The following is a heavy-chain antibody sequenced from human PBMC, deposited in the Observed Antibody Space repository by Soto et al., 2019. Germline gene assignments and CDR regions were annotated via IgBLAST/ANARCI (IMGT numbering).Heavy chain of an antibody. Sequence: ASVKVSCKASGGTFSSYAISWVRQAPGQGLEWMGGIIPIFGTANYAQKFQGRVTITADESTSTAYMELSSLRSEDTAVYYCARVPGSGSYYNNPPWPWGQGTLVTVSS. V-gene: IGHV1-69*13. D-gene: IGHD3-10*01. J-gene: IGHJ5*02. CDR1: GGTFSSYA. CDR3: ARVPGSGSYYNNPPWP. CDR2: IIPIFGTA.